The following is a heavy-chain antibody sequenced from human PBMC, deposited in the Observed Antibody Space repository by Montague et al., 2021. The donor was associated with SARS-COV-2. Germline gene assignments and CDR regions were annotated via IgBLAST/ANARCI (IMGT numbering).Heavy chain of an antibody. CDR1: GGSFSDYH. D-gene: IGHD3-22*01. Sequence: SETLSLTCAMSGGSFSDYHWSWIRQPPGKGLEWIGEINHSGSTNXNPSLKSRVTISIDTSKRQFSLKLSSVTAADTAVYYCARGLTDISMIVVVLLGASHYCDSWGQGNLVTVSS. CDR3: ARGLTDISMIVVVLLGASHYCDS. V-gene: IGHV4-34*01. CDR2: INHSGST. J-gene: IGHJ4*02.